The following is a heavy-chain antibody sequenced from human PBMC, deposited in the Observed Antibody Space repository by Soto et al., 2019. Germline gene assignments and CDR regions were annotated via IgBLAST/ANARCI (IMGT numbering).Heavy chain of an antibody. CDR3: VASNTGIRRRTSAAEV. J-gene: IGHJ6*04. D-gene: IGHD2-2*01. CDR2: IYYRGST. V-gene: IGHV4-31*02. Sequence: SQLQSLPWTVSCGSIINVGYYWTCSREHAGKGLEWIGNIYYRGSTSYNPSLKSRVTISVDTSKNQFSLKLSSVTAADTAMYYCVASNTGIRRRTSAAEVWRKGTTVTGSS. CDR1: CGSIINVGYY.